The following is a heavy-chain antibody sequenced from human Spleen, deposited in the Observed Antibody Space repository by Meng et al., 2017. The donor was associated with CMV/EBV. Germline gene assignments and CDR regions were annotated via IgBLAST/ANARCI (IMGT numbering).Heavy chain of an antibody. V-gene: IGHV1-18*01. J-gene: IGHJ5*02. CDR3: ARGGLIVGATLQRLNWFDP. CDR1: GYTFTSYG. Sequence: ASVKVSCKASGYTFTSYGISWVRQAPGQGLEWMGWISAYNGNTNYAQKLQGRVTMTRDTSISTAYMELSRLRSDDTAVYYCARGGLIVGATLQRLNWFDPWGQGTLVTVSS. CDR2: ISAYNGNT. D-gene: IGHD1-26*01.